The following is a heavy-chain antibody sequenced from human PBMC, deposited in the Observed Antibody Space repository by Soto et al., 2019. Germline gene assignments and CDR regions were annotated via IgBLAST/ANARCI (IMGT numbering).Heavy chain of an antibody. V-gene: IGHV1-69*12. CDR1: GGTFSSYA. D-gene: IGHD2-2*01. CDR2: IIPIFGTA. Sequence: QVQLVQSGAEVKKPGSSVKVSCKASGGTFSSYAISWVRQAPGQGLEWMGGIIPIFGTANYAQKFQGRVTITADEYTSTAYMELSSLRSEDTAVYYCARMGVGDIVLVPAAQLSWFDPWGQGTLVTVSS. J-gene: IGHJ5*02. CDR3: ARMGVGDIVLVPAAQLSWFDP.